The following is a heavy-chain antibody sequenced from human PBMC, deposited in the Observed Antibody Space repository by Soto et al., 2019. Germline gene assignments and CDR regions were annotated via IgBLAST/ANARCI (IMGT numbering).Heavy chain of an antibody. CDR2: IKQDESDK. J-gene: IGHJ5*02. V-gene: IGHV3-7*03. CDR3: AAYCYTMTRTHLHGYS. CDR1: GFRFRDYW. D-gene: IGHD3-16*02. Sequence: GGSLRLSCAVSGFRFRDYWMSWVRQAPWKGLEWVANIKQDESDKYYVDSVKGRFTISRDNAKNALYLQMNSLRVEDTAVYYCAAYCYTMTRTHLHGYSLGQGTQVTLSS.